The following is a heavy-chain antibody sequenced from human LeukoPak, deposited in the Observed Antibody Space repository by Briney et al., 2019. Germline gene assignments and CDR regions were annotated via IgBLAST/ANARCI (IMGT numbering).Heavy chain of an antibody. CDR2: TNKDGSEK. V-gene: IGHV3-7*03. Sequence: GGPLRLSCGASGLIFTDYCMTWARHAPGKGLEWVGYTNKDGSEKWYVDSVKGRFTISRDNAKNSLYLQMNSLKAGDTALYYCVRDGNDGLNDWEYWGQGALVTVSS. D-gene: IGHD1-1*01. J-gene: IGHJ1*01. CDR3: VRDGNDGLNDWEY. CDR1: GLIFTDYC.